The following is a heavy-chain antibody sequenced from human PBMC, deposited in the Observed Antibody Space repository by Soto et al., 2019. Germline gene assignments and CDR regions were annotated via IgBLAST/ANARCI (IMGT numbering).Heavy chain of an antibody. J-gene: IGHJ4*02. CDR1: GFKFDMYY. CDR3: ARDYDSSGYPRYYFDY. CDR2: IQEGASRT. V-gene: IGHV3-23*03. Sequence: PGGSLRLSCAASGFKFDMYYMTWVRQAPGKGLEWVAFIQEGASRTQYADSVRGRFTISRDDSKNTLYLQMNSLRAEDTAVYYCARDYDSSGYPRYYFDYWGQGTLVTVSS. D-gene: IGHD3-22*01.